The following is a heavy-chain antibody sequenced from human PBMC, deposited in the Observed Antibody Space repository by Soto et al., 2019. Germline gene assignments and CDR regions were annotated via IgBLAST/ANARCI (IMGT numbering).Heavy chain of an antibody. D-gene: IGHD3-22*01. CDR2: IIPIFGTA. Sequence: SVKVSCKASGGTFSSYAISWVRQAPGQGLEWMGGIIPIFGTANYAQKFQGRVPITADESTSTAYMELSSLRYEDTAVYYCARDQVRYYYDSSGSYYYYGMDVWGQGTTVTVSS. V-gene: IGHV1-69*13. CDR1: GGTFSSYA. CDR3: ARDQVRYYYDSSGSYYYYGMDV. J-gene: IGHJ6*02.